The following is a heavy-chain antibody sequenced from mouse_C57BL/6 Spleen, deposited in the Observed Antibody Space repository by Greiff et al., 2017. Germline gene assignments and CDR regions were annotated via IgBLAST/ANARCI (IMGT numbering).Heavy chain of an antibody. CDR2: IRNKANNHAT. Sequence: EVKLVESGGGLVQPGGSMKLSCAASGFTFSDAWMDWVRQSPEKGLEWVAEIRNKANNHATYYAESVKGRFTISRDDSKSSVYLQMNSLRAEDTGIYYCTRLDGYYPYYCAMDDWGQGTSVTVSS. J-gene: IGHJ4*01. CDR3: TRLDGYYPYYCAMDD. CDR1: GFTFSDAW. V-gene: IGHV6-6*01. D-gene: IGHD2-3*01.